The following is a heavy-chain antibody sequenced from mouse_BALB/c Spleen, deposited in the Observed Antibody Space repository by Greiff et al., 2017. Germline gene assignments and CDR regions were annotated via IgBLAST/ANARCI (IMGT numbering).Heavy chain of an antibody. J-gene: IGHJ2*01. CDR3: ARSEFITTATDY. CDR2: INPSNGRT. V-gene: IGHV1S81*02. D-gene: IGHD1-2*01. Sequence: VQLQQSGAELVKPGASVKLSCKASGYTFTSYWMHWVKQRPGQGLEWIGEINPSNGRTNYNEKFKSKATLTVDKSSSTAYMQLSSLTSEDSAVYYCARSEFITTATDYWGQGTTLTVPS. CDR1: GYTFTSYW.